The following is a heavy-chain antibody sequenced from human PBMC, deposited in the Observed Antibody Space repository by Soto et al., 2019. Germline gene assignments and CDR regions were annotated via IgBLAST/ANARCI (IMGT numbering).Heavy chain of an antibody. CDR2: IYHSGST. Sequence: SETLSLTCTVSGGSISSYYWSWIRQPPGKGLEWIGYIYHSGSTYYNPSLKSRVTISVDRSKNQFSLKLSSVTAADTAVYYCARGRYSNYAGNWFDPWGQGTLVTVSS. D-gene: IGHD4-4*01. CDR1: GGSISSYY. CDR3: ARGRYSNYAGNWFDP. V-gene: IGHV4-59*12. J-gene: IGHJ5*02.